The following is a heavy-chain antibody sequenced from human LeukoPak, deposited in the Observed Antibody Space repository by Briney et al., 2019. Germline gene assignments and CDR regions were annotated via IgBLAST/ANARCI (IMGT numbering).Heavy chain of an antibody. J-gene: IGHJ5*02. D-gene: IGHD3-10*01. V-gene: IGHV4-59*08. Sequence: TSETLSLTCTVSGGSISSYYWSWIRQPPGKGLEWIGYIYYSGSTNYNPSLKSRVTISVDTSKNQFSLKLSSVTAADTAVYYCARFSRNGSGSYYNPNWFDPWGQGTLVTVSS. CDR2: IYYSGST. CDR3: ARFSRNGSGSYYNPNWFDP. CDR1: GGSISSYY.